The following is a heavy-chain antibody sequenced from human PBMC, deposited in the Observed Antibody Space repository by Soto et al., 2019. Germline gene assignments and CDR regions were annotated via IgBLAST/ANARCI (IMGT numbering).Heavy chain of an antibody. J-gene: IGHJ6*03. V-gene: IGHV6-1*01. CDR2: TYYRSKWYN. D-gene: IGHD3-3*01. CDR3: ARGLPHYDFWFGDYYYYMDV. Sequence: PSQTLSLTCAISGDSVSSNSAAWNWIRQSPSRGLEWLGRTYYRSKWYNDYAVSVKSRITINPDTSKNQFSLQLNSVTPEDTAVYYCARGLPHYDFWFGDYYYYMDVWGKGTTVTVSS. CDR1: GDSVSSNSAA.